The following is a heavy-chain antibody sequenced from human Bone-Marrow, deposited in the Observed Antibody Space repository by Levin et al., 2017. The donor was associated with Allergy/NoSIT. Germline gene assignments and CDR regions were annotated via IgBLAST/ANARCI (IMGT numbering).Heavy chain of an antibody. CDR2: IYPGDSDT. V-gene: IGHV5-51*01. J-gene: IGHJ6*02. CDR3: ARQGIFPGRKYSYGMDL. CDR1: GYNFMMYW. D-gene: IGHD2-15*01. Sequence: PGGSLRLSCKGSGYNFMMYWIAWVRQMPGKGLEWMGIIYPGDSDTRYSPSFRGQVTISADKSINTTYLQWSTLKASDTDMYYCARQGIFPGRKYSYGMDLWGQGTTVTVSS.